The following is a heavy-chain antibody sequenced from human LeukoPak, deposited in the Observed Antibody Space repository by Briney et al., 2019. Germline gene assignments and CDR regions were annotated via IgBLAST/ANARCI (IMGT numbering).Heavy chain of an antibody. CDR1: GYTFTSYD. V-gene: IGHV1-8*01. CDR3: ARGLMGTVTLDY. Sequence: ASVKVSCKASGYTFTSYDINWVRQATGQGLEWMGWMNPNSGNTGYAQKFQGRVTMTRNTSISTAYMELSSLRSEDTAVYYCARGLMGTVTLDYWGQGTLVTVSS. D-gene: IGHD4-17*01. CDR2: MNPNSGNT. J-gene: IGHJ4*02.